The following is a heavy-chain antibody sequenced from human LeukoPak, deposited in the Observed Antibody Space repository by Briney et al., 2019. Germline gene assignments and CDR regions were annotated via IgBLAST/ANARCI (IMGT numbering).Heavy chain of an antibody. D-gene: IGHD2-2*01. J-gene: IGHJ3*02. CDR3: ATQGRSTKLGI. CDR1: GFTFSSYW. CDR2: INSDGSFT. Sequence: GGSLRLSCAASGFTFSSYWMHWVRQAPGKGLVWVSRINSDGSFTTYADSVKGRFTISRNNAKNSLYLQMNSLRAEDTAVYYCATQGRSTKLGIWGQGTMVTVSS. V-gene: IGHV3-74*01.